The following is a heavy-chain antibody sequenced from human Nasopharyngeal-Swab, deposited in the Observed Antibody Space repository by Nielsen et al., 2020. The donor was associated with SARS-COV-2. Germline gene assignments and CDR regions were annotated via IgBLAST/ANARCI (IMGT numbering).Heavy chain of an antibody. D-gene: IGHD6-6*01. CDR1: GFTVNSYG. J-gene: IGHJ6*02. V-gene: IGHV3-30*03. Sequence: GESLKISCAASGFTVNSYGMHWVRQAPGKGLEWVAVISNDGSNKYYADSVTGRFTTSRDNSKNTLDLQMNSLRPDDTAVYYCARLYRGSSNRDVLTQDGYYYYGMDVWGQGTTVTVSS. CDR3: ARLYRGSSNRDVLTQDGYYYYGMDV. CDR2: ISNDGSNK.